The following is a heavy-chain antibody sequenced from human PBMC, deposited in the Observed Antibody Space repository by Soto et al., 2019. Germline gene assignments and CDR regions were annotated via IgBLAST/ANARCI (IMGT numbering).Heavy chain of an antibody. CDR3: ARGGSMIRGRNCFDA. Sequence: SETLSLTCTVSGGSISSYYWSWIRQPPGKGLEWIGYIYFTGSTNYNPSLKSRVTISVDTSKNLFSPELSSVTAADTSVYHCARGGSMIRGRNCFDAWGQGVPVTVSS. V-gene: IGHV4-59*12. D-gene: IGHD3-10*01. CDR1: GGSISSYY. J-gene: IGHJ5*02. CDR2: IYFTGST.